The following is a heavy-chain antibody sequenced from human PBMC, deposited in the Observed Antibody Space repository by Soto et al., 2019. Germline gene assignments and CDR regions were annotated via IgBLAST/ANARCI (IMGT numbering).Heavy chain of an antibody. D-gene: IGHD5-18*01. V-gene: IGHV3-7*01. CDR2: IKQDGSGI. J-gene: IGHJ4*02. CDR3: AREGARGTSYGPRVEWSSRTCYSDY. CDR1: GFTFSNYW. Sequence: EVQLVESGGGLVQPGGSLRLSCAASGFTFSNYWMSWVRQAPGKGLEWVANIKQDGSGIYYVDSLRGRFTISRDNAKYSLFLQMNSLRAEDTAVYYCAREGARGTSYGPRVEWSSRTCYSDYWGQGTRVTVSS.